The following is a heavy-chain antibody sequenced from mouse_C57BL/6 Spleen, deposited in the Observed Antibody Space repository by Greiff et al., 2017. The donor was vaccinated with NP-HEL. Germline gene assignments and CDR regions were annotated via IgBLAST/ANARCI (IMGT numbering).Heavy chain of an antibody. V-gene: IGHV1-82*01. CDR2: IYPGDGDT. Sequence: VKLMESGPELVKPGASVKISCKASGYAFSSSWMNWVKQRPGKGLEWIGRIYPGDGDTNYNGKFKGKATLTADKSSSTAYMQLSSLTSEDSAVYFCARVGDYDMAYWGQGTLVTVSA. CDR1: GYAFSSSW. J-gene: IGHJ3*01. CDR3: ARVGDYDMAY. D-gene: IGHD2-4*01.